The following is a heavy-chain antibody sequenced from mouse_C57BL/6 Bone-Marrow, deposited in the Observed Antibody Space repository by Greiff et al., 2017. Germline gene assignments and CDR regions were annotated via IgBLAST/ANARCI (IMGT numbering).Heavy chain of an antibody. CDR1: GFTFSDYY. V-gene: IGHV5-12*01. D-gene: IGHD2-1*01. CDR2: ISNGGGST. J-gene: IGHJ3*01. Sequence: EVQLVESGGGLVQPGGSLKLSCAASGFTFSDYYMYWVRQTPEKRLEWVAYISNGGGSTYYPDTVKGRFTISRDNAKNTLYLQMSRLKSEDTAIYYCARGGVYYASFAYWGQGTLVTVSA. CDR3: ARGGVYYASFAY.